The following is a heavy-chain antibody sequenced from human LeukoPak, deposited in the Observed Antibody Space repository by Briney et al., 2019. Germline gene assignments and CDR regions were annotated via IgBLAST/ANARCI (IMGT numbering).Heavy chain of an antibody. CDR3: AREGYYDSSGLFDY. CDR2: ISYDGSNK. Sequence: HPGGSLRLSCAASGFTFSSYAMHWVRQAPGKGLEWVAVISYDGSNKYYADSVKGRFTISRDNSKNTLYLQMNSLRAEDTAVYYCAREGYYDSSGLFDYWGQGTLVTVSS. D-gene: IGHD3-22*01. J-gene: IGHJ4*02. V-gene: IGHV3-30-3*01. CDR1: GFTFSSYA.